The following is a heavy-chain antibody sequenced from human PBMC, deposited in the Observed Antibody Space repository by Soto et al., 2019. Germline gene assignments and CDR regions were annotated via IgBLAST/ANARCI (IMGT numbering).Heavy chain of an antibody. J-gene: IGHJ5*01. CDR3: AKLGDAVSGYFDF. D-gene: IGHD3-3*01. CDR2: VSFDGSHK. Sequence: GGSLRLSCAASGFTFSSHAIHWVRQAPGKGLEWVADVSFDGSHKTYAVPVRGRFTISRDNSKKTVYLQMNSLRAEDTALYYCAKLGDAVSGYFDFWGQGTQVTVSS. V-gene: IGHV3-30*18. CDR1: GFTFSSHA.